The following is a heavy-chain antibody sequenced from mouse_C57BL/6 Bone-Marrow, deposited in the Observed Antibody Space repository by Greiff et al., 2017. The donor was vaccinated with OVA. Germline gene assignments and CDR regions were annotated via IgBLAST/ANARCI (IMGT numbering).Heavy chain of an antibody. D-gene: IGHD2-1*01. CDR3: ARSGYGNYFFY. V-gene: IGHV1-64*01. CDR1: GYTFTSYW. Sequence: QVQLQQPGAELVKPGASVKLSCKASGYTFTSYWMHWVKQRPGQGLEWIGMIHPNSGTTNYNEKFKSKATLTVDKSSSTAYMQLSSLTSEDSAVYYCARSGYGNYFFYWGQGTTLTVSS. J-gene: IGHJ2*01. CDR2: IHPNSGTT.